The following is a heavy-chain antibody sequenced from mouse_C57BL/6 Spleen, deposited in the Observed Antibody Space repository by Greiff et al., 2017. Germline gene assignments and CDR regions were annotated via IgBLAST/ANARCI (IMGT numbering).Heavy chain of an antibody. D-gene: IGHD1-1*01. CDR1: GYAFSSYW. J-gene: IGHJ2*01. Sequence: QVQLQQSGAELVKPGASVKISCKASGYAFSSYWMNWVKQRPGKGLEWIGQFYPGDGDTNSNGKFKGKATLTADKSSSTAYMQLSSLTSEDSAVYYCAREGTTVPHFDYWGKGTTRTVSS. V-gene: IGHV1-80*01. CDR3: AREGTTVPHFDY. CDR2: FYPGDGDT.